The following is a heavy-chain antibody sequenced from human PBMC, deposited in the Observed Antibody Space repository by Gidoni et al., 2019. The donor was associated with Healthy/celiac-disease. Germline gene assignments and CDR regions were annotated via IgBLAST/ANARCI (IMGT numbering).Heavy chain of an antibody. D-gene: IGHD3-16*01. Sequence: EVQLVESGGGLVGPGGSLRLSCAASGFYFISYGMNWVRQAPGKGLEWVSSISGSRSYIYYADSVKGRFTIYRDNAKNSLYLQMNSLRAEDTAVYYCARDLSMILRDGMDVWGQGTTVTVSS. CDR1: GFYFISYG. J-gene: IGHJ6*02. CDR2: ISGSRSYI. V-gene: IGHV3-21*02. CDR3: ARDLSMILRDGMDV.